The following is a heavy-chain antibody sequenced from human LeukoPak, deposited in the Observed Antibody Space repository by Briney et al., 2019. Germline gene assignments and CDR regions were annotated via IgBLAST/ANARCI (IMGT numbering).Heavy chain of an antibody. CDR3: AKENAGIAAAVKENYFDY. CDR1: GFTFSSYA. Sequence: GGSLRLSCAASGFTFSSYAMSWVRQAPGKGLEWVSAISGSGGSTNYADSVKGRFTISRDNSKNTLYLQMNSLRAEDTAVYYCAKENAGIAAAVKENYFDYWGQGTLVTVSS. CDR2: ISGSGGST. J-gene: IGHJ4*02. D-gene: IGHD6-13*01. V-gene: IGHV3-23*01.